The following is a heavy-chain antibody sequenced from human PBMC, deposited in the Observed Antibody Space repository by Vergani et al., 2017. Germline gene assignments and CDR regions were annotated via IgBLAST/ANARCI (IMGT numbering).Heavy chain of an antibody. V-gene: IGHV4-59*08. D-gene: IGHD5-18*01. CDR2: IYYSGST. CDR3: ARSLDTAMVTPSYWFDP. J-gene: IGHJ5*02. Sequence: QVQLQESGPGLVKPSETLSLTCTVSGGSISSYYWSWIRQPPGKGLEWIGYIYYSGSTNYNPSLKSRVTISVDTSKNQFSLKLSSVTAADTAVYYCARSLDTAMVTPSYWFDPWGQGTLVTFSS. CDR1: GGSISSYY.